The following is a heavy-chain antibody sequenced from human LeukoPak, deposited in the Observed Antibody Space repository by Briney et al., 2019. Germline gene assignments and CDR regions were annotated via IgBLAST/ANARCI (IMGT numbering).Heavy chain of an antibody. V-gene: IGHV3-48*03. Sequence: GGSLRLSCAASGFTFSSYEMNWVRQAPGKGLEWVSYISSSGSTIYYADSVKGRFTISRDNAKNSLYLQMNSLRAEDTAVYYCASLRSSWYYDSRPGGADYWGPGTLVTVSS. J-gene: IGHJ4*02. CDR1: GFTFSSYE. D-gene: IGHD3-22*01. CDR3: ASLRSSWYYDSRPGGADY. CDR2: ISSSGSTI.